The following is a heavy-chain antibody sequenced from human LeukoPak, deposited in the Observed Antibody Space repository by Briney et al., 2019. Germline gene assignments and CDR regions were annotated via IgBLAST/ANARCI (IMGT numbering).Heavy chain of an antibody. CDR1: GGSISSYY. V-gene: IGHV4-59*01. CDR3: ARDKYSSGWYATDYYYYYYMDV. Sequence: SETLSLTCTVSGGSISSYYWSWIRQPPGKGLEWIGYIYYSGSTNYNPSLKSRVTISVDTSKNQFSLKLSSVTAADTAVYYCARDKYSSGWYATDYYYYYYMDVWGKGTTVTVSS. D-gene: IGHD6-19*01. J-gene: IGHJ6*03. CDR2: IYYSGST.